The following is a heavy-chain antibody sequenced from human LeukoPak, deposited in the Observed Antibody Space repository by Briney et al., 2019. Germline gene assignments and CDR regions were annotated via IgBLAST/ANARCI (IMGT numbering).Heavy chain of an antibody. CDR1: GGTFSSYA. V-gene: IGHV1-69*05. Sequence: GASVKVSCKASGGTFSSYAISWVRQAPGQGLEWMGGIIPIFGTANYAQKFQGRVTITTDESTSTAYMELSSLRSEDRAVYYCASQRGPVIYSGSPGAFDIWGQGTMVTVSS. J-gene: IGHJ3*02. CDR3: ASQRGPVIYSGSPGAFDI. CDR2: IIPIFGTA. D-gene: IGHD1-26*01.